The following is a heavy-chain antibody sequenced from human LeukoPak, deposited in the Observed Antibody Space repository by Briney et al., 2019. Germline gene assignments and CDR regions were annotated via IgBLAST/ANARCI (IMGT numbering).Heavy chain of an antibody. J-gene: IGHJ4*02. CDR1: GFTFSSYS. V-gene: IGHV3-23*01. CDR2: VLGSGVPT. Sequence: PGGSLRLSCAASGFTFSSYSMDWVRQAPGKGLEWVATVLGSGVPTYYADSVQGRFTISRDNSKNTLYLQMNSLRAEDTAVYYCAREGGDQGLDYWGQGTLVTVSS. CDR3: AREGGDQGLDY. D-gene: IGHD2-21*01.